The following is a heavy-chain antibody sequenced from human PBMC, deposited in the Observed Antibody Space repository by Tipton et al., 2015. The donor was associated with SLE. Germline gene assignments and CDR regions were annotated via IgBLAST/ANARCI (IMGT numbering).Heavy chain of an antibody. CDR1: GFTFGDYA. CDR2: IRSKAYGGTT. CDR3: TGDSSGPHAFDI. D-gene: IGHD3-22*01. J-gene: IGHJ3*02. Sequence: SLRLSCPASGFTFGDYAMSWVRQTPGKGLEWVGFIRSKAYGGTTEYAASVKGRFTISRDDSKSIAYLQMNSLKTEDTAVYYCTGDSSGPHAFDIWGQGTMVTVSS. V-gene: IGHV3-49*04.